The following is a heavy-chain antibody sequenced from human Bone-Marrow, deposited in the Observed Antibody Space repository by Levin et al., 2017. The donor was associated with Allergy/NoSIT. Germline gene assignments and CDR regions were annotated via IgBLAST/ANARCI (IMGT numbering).Heavy chain of an antibody. CDR3: ARRLGDGIDY. Sequence: GESLKISCTVSGFIFTNYGMNWVRQAPGKGLEWVALIWFDGSDIYYADSVKGRFTISRDDSKNTVFLEMSSLRVEDTALYYCARRLGDGIDYWGQGTLVTVSS. CDR2: IWFDGSDI. V-gene: IGHV3-33*01. D-gene: IGHD3-16*01. J-gene: IGHJ4*02. CDR1: GFIFTNYG.